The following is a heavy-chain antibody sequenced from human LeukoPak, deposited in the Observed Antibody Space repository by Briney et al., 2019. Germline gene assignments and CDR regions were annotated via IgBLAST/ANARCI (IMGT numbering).Heavy chain of an antibody. D-gene: IGHD6-19*01. CDR1: GFTFSSHW. CDR2: INSDGSST. J-gene: IGHJ3*02. CDR3: AKTVAGTRNGLDI. Sequence: GGSLRLSCAASGFTFSSHWMHWVRQAPGKGLVWVSRINSDGSSTNYADSVKGRFTISRDNAKNTLYLQMNSLRAEDTAVYYCAKTVAGTRNGLDIWGQGTMVTVSS. V-gene: IGHV3-74*01.